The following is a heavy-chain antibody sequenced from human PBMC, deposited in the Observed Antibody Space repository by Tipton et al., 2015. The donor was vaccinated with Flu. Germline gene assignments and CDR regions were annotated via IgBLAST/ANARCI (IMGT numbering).Heavy chain of an antibody. J-gene: IGHJ4*02. CDR1: GASLSSFY. Sequence: GLVKPSETLSLTCSVSGASLSSFYWSWTRQPAGKGLEWIGRIYASGSTSYNPSLKSRLTMSVDASKKQFSLRLSSVTAADTAVYYCARDSRIAAAGSEDYWGQGTLVTVSS. D-gene: IGHD6-13*01. CDR3: ARDSRIAAAGSEDY. CDR2: IYASGST. V-gene: IGHV4-4*07.